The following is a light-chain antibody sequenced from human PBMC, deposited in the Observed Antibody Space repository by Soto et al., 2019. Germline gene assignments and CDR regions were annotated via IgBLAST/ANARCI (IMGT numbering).Light chain of an antibody. CDR3: GTWDGSLNVGV. CDR2: DNN. Sequence: QSVLTQPPSVSAAPGQTVTVSCSGSGSNLGNNDVSWYQQLPGTAPKLLIYDNNQRPSGIPDRFSGSKSGTSATLGITGLRTGDEADYFCGTWDGSLNVGVFGGGTKLTVL. J-gene: IGLJ3*02. V-gene: IGLV1-51*01. CDR1: GSNLGNND.